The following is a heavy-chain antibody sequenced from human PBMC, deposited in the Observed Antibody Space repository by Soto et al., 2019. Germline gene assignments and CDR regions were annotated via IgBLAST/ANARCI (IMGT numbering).Heavy chain of an antibody. CDR3: ASASGGAVADVDY. J-gene: IGHJ4*02. CDR2: IYYSGNT. CDR1: GGSISSGGYY. V-gene: IGHV4-31*03. D-gene: IGHD6-19*01. Sequence: QVKLQESGPGLVKPSETLSLTCSVSGGSISSGGYYWNWIRQHPERGLEWIGYIYYSGNTVLNPSHTRRATISRDASKNEVSLTLTSLTAADTAVYFGASASGGAVADVDYGGQGTMVTVSS.